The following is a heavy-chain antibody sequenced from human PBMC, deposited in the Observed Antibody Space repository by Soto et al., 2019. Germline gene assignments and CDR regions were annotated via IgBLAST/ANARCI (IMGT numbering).Heavy chain of an antibody. D-gene: IGHD6-19*01. V-gene: IGHV3-30-3*01. Sequence: QVQLVESGGGVVQPGRSLRLSCAASGFTFSSYAMHWVRQAPGKGLEWVAVISYDGSNKYYADSVKGRFTISRDNSKNTLYLQMNSLRAEDTTVYYCARDRSSRWSFDYWGQGTLVTVSS. CDR1: GFTFSSYA. CDR3: ARDRSSRWSFDY. J-gene: IGHJ4*02. CDR2: ISYDGSNK.